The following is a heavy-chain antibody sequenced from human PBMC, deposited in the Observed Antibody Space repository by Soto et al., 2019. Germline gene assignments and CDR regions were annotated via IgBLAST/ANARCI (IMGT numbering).Heavy chain of an antibody. CDR1: GFTFSSYG. CDR3: ARDPETTPLGYYMDV. CDR2: IWYDGSNK. Sequence: GGSLRLSCAASGFTFSSYGMHWVRQAPGKGLEWVAVIWYDGSNKYYADSVKGRFTISRDNSKNTLYLQMNSLRAEDTAVYYCARDPETTPLGYYMDVWGKGTTVTVSS. D-gene: IGHD4-17*01. J-gene: IGHJ6*03. V-gene: IGHV3-33*01.